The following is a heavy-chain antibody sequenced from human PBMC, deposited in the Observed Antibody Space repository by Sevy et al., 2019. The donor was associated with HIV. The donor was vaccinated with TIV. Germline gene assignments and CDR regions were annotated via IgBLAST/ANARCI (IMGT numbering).Heavy chain of an antibody. D-gene: IGHD2-15*01. J-gene: IGHJ4*02. CDR2: INYIDRYI. CDR3: ARLQSCGGSCYTFDS. Sequence: GGSLRLSSAASGFTFSSYEMSWVRQAPGKGLEWVSSINYIDRYIKYADSVRGRFTISRDNPKNSVSLRMNSLRDDDTAMYCCARLQSCGGSCYTFDSWGQGTLVTVSS. CDR1: GFTFSSYE. V-gene: IGHV3-21*06.